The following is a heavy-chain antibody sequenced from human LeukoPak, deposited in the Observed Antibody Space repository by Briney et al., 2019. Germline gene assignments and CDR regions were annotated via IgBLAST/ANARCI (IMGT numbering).Heavy chain of an antibody. V-gene: IGHV1-2*06. J-gene: IGHJ5*02. CDR2: INPNSGDT. CDR1: GYTFTGYH. CDR3: ARHVATKPYYDYVWGSYRLNWFDP. Sequence: ASVKVSCKASGYTFTGYHMHWVRQAPGQGLEWMGRINPNSGDTNYAQKFQGRVTMTRDTSISTAYVELSRLRSDDTAVYYCARHVATKPYYDYVWGSYRLNWFDPWGQGTLVTVSS. D-gene: IGHD3-16*02.